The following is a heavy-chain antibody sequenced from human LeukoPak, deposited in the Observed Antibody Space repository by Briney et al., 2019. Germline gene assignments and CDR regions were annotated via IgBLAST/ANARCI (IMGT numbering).Heavy chain of an antibody. J-gene: IGHJ3*02. CDR2: INHSGST. CDR1: GGSFRSNY. V-gene: IGHV4-34*01. D-gene: IGHD6-13*01. CDR3: ARIRSAGGERGSSSYHSNAFDI. Sequence: SETLSPTCAVYGGSFRSNYWSWIRQPPGKGLEWIGEINHSGSTNYNPSLKSRVTISVDTSKNQVSLKVTSVTAADTAVYYCARIRSAGGERGSSSYHSNAFDIWSQGTMVTVSS.